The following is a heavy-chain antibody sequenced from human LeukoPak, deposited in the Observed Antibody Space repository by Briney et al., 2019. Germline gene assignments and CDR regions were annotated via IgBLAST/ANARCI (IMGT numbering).Heavy chain of an antibody. Sequence: SETLSLTCAVYGGSFSGYYWSWIRQPPGKGLEWIGEINHSGSTNYNPSLKSRVTISVDTSKNQFSLKLSSVTAADTAVYYCARLSVDDYVWGSYRPPNYYYYYMDVWGKGTTVTISS. CDR1: GGSFSGYY. CDR2: INHSGST. V-gene: IGHV4-34*01. D-gene: IGHD3-16*02. CDR3: ARLSVDDYVWGSYRPPNYYYYYMDV. J-gene: IGHJ6*03.